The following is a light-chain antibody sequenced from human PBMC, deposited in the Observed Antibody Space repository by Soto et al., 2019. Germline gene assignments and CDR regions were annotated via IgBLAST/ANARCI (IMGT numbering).Light chain of an antibody. CDR2: DAS. CDR3: QQRSIWPLT. J-gene: IGKJ4*01. CDR1: QSVSSS. V-gene: IGKV3-11*01. Sequence: EIVLTQSPATLSLSPGETATLSCRASQSVSSSLAWYQQKPGQTPRPLIYDASNRATGIPARFSGSGSGTDFTLTVSSLEPEDFAVYYCQQRSIWPLTFGGGTKVEIK.